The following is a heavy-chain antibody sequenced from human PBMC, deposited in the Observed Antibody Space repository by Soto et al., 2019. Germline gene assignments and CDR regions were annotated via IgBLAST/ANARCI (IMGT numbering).Heavy chain of an antibody. J-gene: IGHJ4*02. CDR3: ARHSLTGYSPYYFDY. Sequence: SETLSLTCTVSGGSISSYYWSWIRQPPGKGLEWIGYIYYSGSTNYNPSLKSRVTISVDTSKNQFSLKLSSVTAADTAVYYCARHSLTGYSPYYFDYWGQGTLVTVSS. CDR2: IYYSGST. D-gene: IGHD3-9*01. V-gene: IGHV4-59*08. CDR1: GGSISSYY.